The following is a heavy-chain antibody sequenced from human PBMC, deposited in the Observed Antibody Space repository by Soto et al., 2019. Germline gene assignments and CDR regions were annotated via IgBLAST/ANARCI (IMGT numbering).Heavy chain of an antibody. V-gene: IGHV1-3*01. D-gene: IGHD1-26*01. CDR2: INAGNGNT. CDR3: ARGSYEDYYYGLDV. J-gene: IGHJ6*02. CDR1: GYTFTSYA. Sequence: GASVKVSCKASGYTFTSYAMHWVRQAPGQRLEWMGWINAGNGNTKYSQKFQGRVTITRDTSASTAYMELSSLRSEDTAVYYCARGSYEDYYYGLDVWGQGTTVTVSS.